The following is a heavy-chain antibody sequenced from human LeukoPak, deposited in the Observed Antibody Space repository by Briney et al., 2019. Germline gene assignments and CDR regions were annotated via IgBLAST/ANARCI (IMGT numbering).Heavy chain of an antibody. J-gene: IGHJ5*02. V-gene: IGHV4-31*03. CDR3: ARSSGSSGWYDWFDP. Sequence: KPSQTLSLTCTVSGGSISSGGYYWSWIRQHPGKGLEWIGYIYYSGSTYYNPSLKSRVTISVDTSKNQFSLKLSSVTAADTAVYYCARSSGSSGWYDWFDPWGQGTLVTVSS. D-gene: IGHD6-19*01. CDR2: IYYSGST. CDR1: GGSISSGGYY.